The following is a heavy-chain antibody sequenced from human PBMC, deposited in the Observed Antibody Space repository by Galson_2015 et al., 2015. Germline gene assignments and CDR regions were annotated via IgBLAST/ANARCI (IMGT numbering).Heavy chain of an antibody. J-gene: IGHJ4*02. V-gene: IGHV5-51*01. CDR3: ARLSGYSGYDSSRLDY. CDR1: GYSFTSYW. CDR2: IYPGDSDT. Sequence: QSGAEVKKPGESLKISCKGSGYSFTSYWIVWVRQMPGKGLEWMGIIYPGDSDTRYSPSFQGQVTISADKSISTAYLQWSSLKASDTAMYYCARLSGYSGYDSSRLDYWGQGTLVTVSS. D-gene: IGHD5-12*01.